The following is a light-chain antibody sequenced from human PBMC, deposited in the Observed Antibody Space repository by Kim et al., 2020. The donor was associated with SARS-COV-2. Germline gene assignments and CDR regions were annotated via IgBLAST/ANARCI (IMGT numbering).Light chain of an antibody. CDR1: QDIRNY. J-gene: IGKJ4*01. CDR2: DAS. V-gene: IGKV1-33*01. Sequence: DIQMTQSPSSLSASVGDRVTITCQASQDIRNYLNWYQQKPGKAPKLLIYDASNLETGVPSRFSGSGSGTDFTFTISSLQPEDIATYYCQQYDNLPLTFGGGTKLEI. CDR3: QQYDNLPLT.